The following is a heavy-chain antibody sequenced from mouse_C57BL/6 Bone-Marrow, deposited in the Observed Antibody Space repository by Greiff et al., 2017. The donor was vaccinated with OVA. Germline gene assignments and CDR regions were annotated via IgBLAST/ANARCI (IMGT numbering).Heavy chain of an antibody. V-gene: IGHV1-54*01. CDR3: ARSSLGYFDV. J-gene: IGHJ1*03. CDR2: INPGSGGT. CDR1: GYAFTNYL. Sequence: QVQLQQSGAELVRPGTSVKVSCKASGYAFTNYLIEWVKQRPGQGLEWIGVINPGSGGTNYNEKFKGKATLTADKSSSTAYMQLSSLTSEDSAVYFCARSSLGYFDVWGTGTTVTVSS.